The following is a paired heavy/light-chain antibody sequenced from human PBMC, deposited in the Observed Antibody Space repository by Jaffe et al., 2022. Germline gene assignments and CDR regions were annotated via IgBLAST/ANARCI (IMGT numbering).Light chain of an antibody. Sequence: DIQMTQSPSTLSASVGDRVTITCRASQSISSWLAWYQQKPGKAPKLLIYKASSLESGVPSRFSGSGSGTEFTLTISSLQPDDFATYYCQQYNSYSLTFGGGTKVEIK. V-gene: IGKV1-5*03. J-gene: IGKJ4*01. CDR2: KAS. CDR1: QSISSW. CDR3: QQYNSYSLT.
Heavy chain of an antibody. CDR1: GYTFTGYY. CDR2: INPNSGGT. J-gene: IGHJ3*02. Sequence: QVQLVQSGAEVKKPGASVKVSCKASGYTFTGYYMHWVRQAPGQGLEWMGRINPNSGGTNYAQKFQGRVTMTRDTSISTAYMELSRLRSDDTAVYYCASHGEDDYGDSHAAFDIWGQGTMVTVSS. CDR3: ASHGEDDYGDSHAAFDI. D-gene: IGHD4-17*01. V-gene: IGHV1-2*06.